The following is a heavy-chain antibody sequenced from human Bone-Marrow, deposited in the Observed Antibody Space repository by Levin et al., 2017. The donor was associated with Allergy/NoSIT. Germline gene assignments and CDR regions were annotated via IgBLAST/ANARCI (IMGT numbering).Heavy chain of an antibody. CDR2: ISNTGTNS. D-gene: IGHD3-10*01. CDR3: ARDRSGNDYRGLFDP. V-gene: IGHV3-48*01. CDR1: GFTFSVYS. J-gene: IGHJ5*02. Sequence: GGSLRLSCVASGFTFSVYSMDWVRQAPGKGLEWVSYISNTGTNSHYADSVKGRFTISRDNAKNSLYLQLSDLRAEDTAVYYCARDRSGNDYRGLFDPWGQGALVTVSS.